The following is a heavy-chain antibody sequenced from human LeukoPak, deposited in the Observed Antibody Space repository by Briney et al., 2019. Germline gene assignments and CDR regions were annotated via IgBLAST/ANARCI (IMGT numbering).Heavy chain of an antibody. J-gene: IGHJ4*02. CDR1: GGSFSGYY. V-gene: IGHV4-34*01. Sequence: SETLSLTCAVYGGSFSGYYWSWIRQPPGKGLEWIGEINHNGSTNYNPSLKSRVTISVDTSKNQFSLKLSSVTAADTAVYYCARGKLTEFDYWGQGTLVTVSS. D-gene: IGHD1-14*01. CDR2: INHNGST. CDR3: ARGKLTEFDY.